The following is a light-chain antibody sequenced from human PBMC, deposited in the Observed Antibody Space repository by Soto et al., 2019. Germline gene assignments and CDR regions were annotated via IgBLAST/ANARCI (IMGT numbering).Light chain of an antibody. J-gene: IGKJ5*01. V-gene: IGKV3-20*01. CDR1: QSVSIH. CDR3: QQYGSPPIT. CDR2: DTS. Sequence: ETVMTQSPGTLSVSLGERATLSCRASQSVSIHLAWYQQKPGQAPRLLIYDTSTRATGIPARFSGSGSGTDFTLTISRLEPEDFAVYYCQQYGSPPITFGQGTRLEIK.